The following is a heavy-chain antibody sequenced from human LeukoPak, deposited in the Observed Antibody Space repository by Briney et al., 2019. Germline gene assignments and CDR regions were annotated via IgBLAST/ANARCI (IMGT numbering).Heavy chain of an antibody. CDR2: INSDGSTT. CDR3: ARSTTHPYYNYMDV. CDR1: GFTFSSYW. J-gene: IGHJ6*03. Sequence: RGSLRLSCVASGFTFSSYWMHWVRQAPGEGLVWVSRINSDGSTTTYADSVKGRFTISRDNAKNTLYLQMNSLRVEDTAVYYCARSTTHPYYNYMDVWGKGTTVTLSS. D-gene: IGHD4-17*01. V-gene: IGHV3-74*01.